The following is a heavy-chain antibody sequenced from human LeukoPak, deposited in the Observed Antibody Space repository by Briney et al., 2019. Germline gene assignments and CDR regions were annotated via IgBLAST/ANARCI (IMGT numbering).Heavy chain of an antibody. D-gene: IGHD6-19*01. CDR1: GGSISSSSYY. J-gene: IGHJ2*01. Sequence: PSETLSLTCTVSGGSISSSSYYWGWIRQPPGKGLEWIGSIYHSGSTYYNPSLKSRVTISVDTSKNQFSLKLSSVTAADTAVYYCARVSSDSSWLVQDWYFDLWGRGTLVTVSS. CDR2: IYHSGST. V-gene: IGHV4-39*07. CDR3: ARVSSDSSWLVQDWYFDL.